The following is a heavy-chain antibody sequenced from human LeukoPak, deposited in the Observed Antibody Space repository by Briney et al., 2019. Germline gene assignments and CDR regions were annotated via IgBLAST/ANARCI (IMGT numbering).Heavy chain of an antibody. Sequence: GGSLRLSCSASGFTYTDYSMSWVRQAPGKGLEWVSYISSSSSTMYYADSVKGRFTISRDNAKNSLYLQMNSLRAEDTAVYYCARVFDYGSGKDYWGQGTLVTVSS. V-gene: IGHV3-11*04. CDR1: GFTYTDYS. CDR2: ISSSSSTM. D-gene: IGHD3-10*01. CDR3: ARVFDYGSGKDY. J-gene: IGHJ4*02.